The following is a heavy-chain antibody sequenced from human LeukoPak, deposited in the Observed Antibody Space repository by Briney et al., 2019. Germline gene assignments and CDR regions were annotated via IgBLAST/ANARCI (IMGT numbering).Heavy chain of an antibody. CDR3: ARDPRTVRI. CDR2: ISGDGGVI. V-gene: IGHV3-11*04. J-gene: IGHJ4*02. CDR1: GFTFSDNY. D-gene: IGHD1-1*01. Sequence: GGSLRLSCAASGFTFSDNYMTWVRQAPGKGLEWLSYISGDGGVIQYADSVKGRFTISRDNAKNLLYLQMDSLRVEDTAIYYCARDPRTVRIWGQGTLVTVSS.